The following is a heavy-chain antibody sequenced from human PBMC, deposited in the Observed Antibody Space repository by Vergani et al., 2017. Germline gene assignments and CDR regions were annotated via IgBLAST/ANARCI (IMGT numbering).Heavy chain of an antibody. D-gene: IGHD5-24*01. J-gene: IGHJ3*02. V-gene: IGHV3-23*01. CDR3: ARDXRDYNNYPGTFDI. Sequence: EVQLLESGGGLVQPGGSLRLSCGASGFTFSSYAMTWVRQAPGKGLEWVSAISGSGGNTFYTDSVKGRFTISRDNSKDMLYLQMNSLRVEDTAIYYCARDXRDYNNYPGTFDIWGQGSMVTVSS. CDR1: GFTFSSYA. CDR2: ISGSGGNT.